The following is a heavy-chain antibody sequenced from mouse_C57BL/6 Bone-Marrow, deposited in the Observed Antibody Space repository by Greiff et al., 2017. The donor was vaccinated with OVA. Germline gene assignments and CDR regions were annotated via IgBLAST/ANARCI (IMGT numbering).Heavy chain of an antibody. V-gene: IGHV8-8*01. D-gene: IGHD1-1*01. Sequence: QVTLKECGPGILQPSQTLSLTCSFSGFSLSTFGMGVGWIRQPSGKGLEWLAHIWWDDDKYYNPALKRRLTISKDTSKNQVFLKIANVDTADTATYYCARKRITTVVATSCDYWGQGTTLTVSS. CDR1: GFSLSTFGMG. CDR3: ARKRITTVVATSCDY. CDR2: IWWDDDK. J-gene: IGHJ2*01.